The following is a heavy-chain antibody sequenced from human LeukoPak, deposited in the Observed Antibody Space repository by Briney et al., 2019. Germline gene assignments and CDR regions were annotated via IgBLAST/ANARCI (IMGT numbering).Heavy chain of an antibody. Sequence: SETLSLTCTVSGGSINSYYWSWIRQSPGKGLVWIGYIYSSGSTNYNPSLKSRVTISVDRSKNQFSLKLSSVTAADTAVYYCARDSGNYYYGSGSYAFDIWGQGTMVTVSS. CDR1: GGSINSYY. CDR2: IYSSGST. J-gene: IGHJ3*02. D-gene: IGHD3-10*01. CDR3: ARDSGNYYYGSGSYAFDI. V-gene: IGHV4-59*01.